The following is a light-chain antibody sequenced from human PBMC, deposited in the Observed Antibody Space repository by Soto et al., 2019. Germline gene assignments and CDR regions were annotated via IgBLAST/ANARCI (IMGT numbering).Light chain of an antibody. CDR2: EAT. CDR1: SSDIGRYNF. V-gene: IGLV2-14*01. CDR3: TSYTNTSPYV. J-gene: IGLJ1*01. Sequence: QSALTQPASMSGSPGQSMTISCTGTSSDIGRYNFVSWYQHHPGKAPKLIIYEATKRPSGVSYRFSGSKSGNTASLTISGLQAEDEADYYCTSYTNTSPYVFGPGTKLTVL.